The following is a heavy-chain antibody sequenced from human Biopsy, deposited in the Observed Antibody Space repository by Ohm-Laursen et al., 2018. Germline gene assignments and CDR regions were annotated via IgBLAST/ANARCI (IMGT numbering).Heavy chain of an antibody. CDR2: VYHSGTT. CDR1: GGSISSGSNY. CDR3: ARHDGNGPFALDS. J-gene: IGHJ4*02. V-gene: IGHV4-39*01. D-gene: IGHD5-24*01. Sequence: GTLSLTCIVSGGSISSGSNYWAWIRQPPGKGLEWIGSVYHSGTTYYSPSLKSRFTISVDTSKNQLSLKVTSVTAADTAAYYCARHDGNGPFALDSWGQGTLVTVSS.